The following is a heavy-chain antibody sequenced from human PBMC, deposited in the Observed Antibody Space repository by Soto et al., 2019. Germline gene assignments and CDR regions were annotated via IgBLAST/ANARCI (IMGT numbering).Heavy chain of an antibody. D-gene: IGHD2-15*01. CDR3: ARSRPLLTYYYYYGMDV. CDR1: GFTVSSYA. J-gene: IGHJ6*02. CDR2: ISSNGGST. Sequence: GGSLRVSGAASGFTVSSYAMNWVREAPGKGLEYVSAISSNGGSTYYADSVKGRFTISRDNSKNTLYLQMGSLRAEDMAVYYCARSRPLLTYYYYYGMDVWGQGTTVTVSS. V-gene: IGHV3-64*02.